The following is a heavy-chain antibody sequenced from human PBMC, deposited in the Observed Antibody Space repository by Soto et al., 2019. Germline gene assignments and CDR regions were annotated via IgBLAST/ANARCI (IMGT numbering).Heavy chain of an antibody. D-gene: IGHD6-13*01. J-gene: IGHJ5*02. CDR1: GFTFSSYS. V-gene: IGHV3-21*01. CDR3: ARDDTRIAAAGILTA. Sequence: PGGSLRLSCAASGFTFSSYSMNWVRQAPGKGLEWVSSISSSSSYIYYADSVKGRFTISRDNAKNSLYLQMNSLRAEDTAVYYCARDDTRIAAAGILTAWGQGTLVTVSS. CDR2: ISSSSSYI.